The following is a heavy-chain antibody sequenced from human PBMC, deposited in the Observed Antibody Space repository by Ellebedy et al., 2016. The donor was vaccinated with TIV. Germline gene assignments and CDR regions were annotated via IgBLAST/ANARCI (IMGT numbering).Heavy chain of an antibody. Sequence: ASVKVSXKASGYTFTGYYMHWVRQAPGQGLEWMGWINPNSGGTNYAQKFQGWVTMTRDTSISTAYMELSRLRSDDTAVYYCASTLGAHRYSSGNDYYYGMDVWGQGTTVTVSS. J-gene: IGHJ6*02. CDR2: INPNSGGT. D-gene: IGHD6-19*01. CDR1: GYTFTGYY. V-gene: IGHV1-2*04. CDR3: ASTLGAHRYSSGNDYYYGMDV.